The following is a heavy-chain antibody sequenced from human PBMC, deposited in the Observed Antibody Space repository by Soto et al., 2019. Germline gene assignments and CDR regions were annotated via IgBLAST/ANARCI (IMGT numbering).Heavy chain of an antibody. D-gene: IGHD3-10*01. CDR3: ARGNDYGRD. V-gene: IGHV4-59*01. CDR2: IFYSGSPP. CDR1: GGSINNYY. J-gene: IGHJ4*02. Sequence: QVQLQESGPGLVKPSETLSLTCTVSGGSINNYYWSWIRQSPGKGLEWIGYIFYSGSPPTYTPSLKSRVNISVDTSKNHFSLKLSSVTAADTAVYYCARGNDYGRDWGRGTLVTVSA.